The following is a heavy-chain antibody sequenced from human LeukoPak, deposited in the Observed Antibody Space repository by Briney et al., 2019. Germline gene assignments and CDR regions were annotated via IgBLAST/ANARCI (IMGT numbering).Heavy chain of an antibody. J-gene: IGHJ4*02. V-gene: IGHV1-8*01. CDR2: MNPNSGNT. CDR3: ARGQDVLLWFGELRPFDY. D-gene: IGHD3-10*01. CDR1: GYTLTSYD. Sequence: ASVKVSCKASGYTLTSYDINWVRQAPGQGLEWMGWMNPNSGNTGYAQKFQGRVTMTRNTSISTAYMELSSLGSEDTAVYYCARGQDVLLWFGELRPFDYWGQGTLVTVSS.